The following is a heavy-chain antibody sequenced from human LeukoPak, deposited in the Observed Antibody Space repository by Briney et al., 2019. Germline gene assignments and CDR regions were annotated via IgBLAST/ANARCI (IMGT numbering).Heavy chain of an antibody. CDR1: GCSISSDSYY. V-gene: IGHV4-61*02. CDR2: IYVTGRT. J-gene: IGHJ6*03. Sequence: SETLSPTCTFSGCSISSDSYYWSWIRQPAGKGLVWVVRIYVTGRTNYNSSLESRATISVDKSKNQFFLKLTSVTAADTAVYYCARIAVGYYSYMDVWGKGTTVIVSS. CDR3: ARIAVGYYSYMDV. D-gene: IGHD6-13*01.